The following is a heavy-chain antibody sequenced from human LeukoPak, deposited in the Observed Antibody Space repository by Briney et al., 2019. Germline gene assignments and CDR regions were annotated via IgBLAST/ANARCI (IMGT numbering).Heavy chain of an antibody. J-gene: IGHJ4*02. D-gene: IGHD3-10*01. CDR2: ISSSSSYI. Sequence: PGGSLRLSCAASGFTFSSYRMNWVRQAPGKGLEWVSYISSSSSYIYYADSVKGRFTISRDNAKNSLYLQMNSLGAEDTAVYYCARVYPMTMVRGATDYWGQGTLVTVSS. CDR1: GFTFSSYR. CDR3: ARVYPMTMVRGATDY. V-gene: IGHV3-21*05.